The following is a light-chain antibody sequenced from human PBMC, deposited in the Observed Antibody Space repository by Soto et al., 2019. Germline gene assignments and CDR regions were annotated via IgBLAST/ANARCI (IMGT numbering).Light chain of an antibody. CDR2: GAS. J-gene: IGKJ1*01. Sequence: EIVLTQSPGTLSLSPGERATLSCRASQSVSSSYLAWYQQKPGQAPRLLIYGASSRATGIPDRFSGSGSETVFTLTISRVEPDDFAVYYCQQYGSSSWTFGQGTKVEIK. V-gene: IGKV3-20*01. CDR3: QQYGSSSWT. CDR1: QSVSSSY.